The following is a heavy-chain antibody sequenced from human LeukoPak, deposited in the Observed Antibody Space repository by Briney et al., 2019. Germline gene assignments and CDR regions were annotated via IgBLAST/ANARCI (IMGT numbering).Heavy chain of an antibody. D-gene: IGHD6-6*01. CDR2: IYTSGST. CDR3: ARVTYSSSSMSVDGFDI. V-gene: IGHV4-4*07. CDR1: GGSISSYY. Sequence: PSETLSLTCTVSGGSISSYYWSWIRQAAGKGLEWIGRIYTSGSTNYNPSLKSRVTMSVDTSKNPFSLKLSSVTAADTAVYYCARVTYSSSSMSVDGFDIWGQGTMVTVSS. J-gene: IGHJ3*02.